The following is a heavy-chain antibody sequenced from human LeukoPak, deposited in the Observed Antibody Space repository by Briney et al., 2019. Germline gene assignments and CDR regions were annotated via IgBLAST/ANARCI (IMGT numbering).Heavy chain of an antibody. CDR2: IYNSGST. CDR3: ARSRYYYGSGSYPFDY. Sequence: PSETLSLTCTVAGGSISSYYWSWIRQPAGKGLEWIGCIYNSGSTNYNPSLKSRVAMSVDTSKNQFSLKLSSVTAADTAVYYCARSRYYYGSGSYPFDYWGQGTLVTVSS. V-gene: IGHV4-4*07. CDR1: GGSISSYY. J-gene: IGHJ4*02. D-gene: IGHD3-10*01.